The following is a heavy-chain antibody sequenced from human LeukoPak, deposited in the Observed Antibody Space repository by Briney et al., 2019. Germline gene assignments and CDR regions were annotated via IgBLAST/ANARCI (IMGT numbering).Heavy chain of an antibody. CDR3: ARGDPHADL. CDR2: ITISGHTK. V-gene: IGHV3-48*03. D-gene: IGHD5-24*01. Sequence: GGSLRLSCAASGFDLSTYEMNWLRQAPGKGLEWIADITISGHTKNYADSVKGRFTISRDNARTSLYLQMNSLRVEDTGVYYCARGDPHADLWGQGTLVTVSS. CDR1: GFDLSTYE. J-gene: IGHJ5*02.